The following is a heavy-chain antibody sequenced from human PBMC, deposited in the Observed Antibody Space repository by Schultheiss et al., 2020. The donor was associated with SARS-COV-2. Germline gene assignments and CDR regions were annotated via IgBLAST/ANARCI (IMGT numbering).Heavy chain of an antibody. CDR3: ARDRDYYE. V-gene: IGHV1-2*06. D-gene: IGHD3-22*01. CDR1: GYTFTDYY. J-gene: IGHJ4*02. Sequence: GGSLRLSCKTSGYTFTDYYMHWVRRAPGQGLEWVGRINPKTGATNYAQKFQARVTMTRETSITTAYMELSGLRSDDTAVYYCARDRDYYEWGQGTLVTVS. CDR2: INPKTGAT.